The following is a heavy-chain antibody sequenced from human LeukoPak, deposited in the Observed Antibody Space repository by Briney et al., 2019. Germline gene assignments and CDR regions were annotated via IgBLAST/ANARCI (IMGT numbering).Heavy chain of an antibody. D-gene: IGHD3-3*02. CDR1: GFTFVDYG. Sequence: GGSLRLSCATSGFTFVDYGLSWVRRAPGKGLEWLCAINYNGAITDYADSVKGRFTIYRDNAKNSLYLRMDSLRAEDTALYYCARDRLGPSFSVSHFDLWGQGTLVTVFS. J-gene: IGHJ4*02. CDR2: INYNGAIT. V-gene: IGHV3-20*04. CDR3: ARDRLGPSFSVSHFDL.